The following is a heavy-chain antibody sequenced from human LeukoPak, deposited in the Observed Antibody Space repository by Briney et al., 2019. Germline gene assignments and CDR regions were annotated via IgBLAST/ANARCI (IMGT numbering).Heavy chain of an antibody. CDR3: ARYGDDLYFDY. CDR1: GYTFTSYG. V-gene: IGHV1-18*01. CDR2: ISAYNGNT. J-gene: IGHJ4*02. D-gene: IGHD4-17*01. Sequence: ASVKVSCKASGYTFTSYGISWVRQAPGQGLEWMGWISAYNGNTNYAQKLQGRVTMTTDTSTSTVYMELRSLRSDDTAVYYCARYGDDLYFDYWGQGTLVTVSS.